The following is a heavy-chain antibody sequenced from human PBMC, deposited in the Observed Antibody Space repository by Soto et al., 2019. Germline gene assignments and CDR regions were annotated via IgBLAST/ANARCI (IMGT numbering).Heavy chain of an antibody. CDR2: ISGSGGST. D-gene: IGHD2-21*02. Sequence: GGSLRLSCAASGFTFSSYAMSWVRQAPGKGLEWVSAISGSGGSTYYTDSVKGRFTISRDNSKNTLYLQMNSLRAEDTAVYYCAKSPDCGGDCYSLDYWGQGTLVTVSS. CDR1: GFTFSSYA. J-gene: IGHJ4*02. CDR3: AKSPDCGGDCYSLDY. V-gene: IGHV3-23*01.